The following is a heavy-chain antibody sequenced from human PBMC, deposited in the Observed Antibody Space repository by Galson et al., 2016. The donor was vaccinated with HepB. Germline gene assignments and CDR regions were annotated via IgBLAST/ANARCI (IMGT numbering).Heavy chain of an antibody. V-gene: IGHV3-74*01. CDR1: GFTFDDYA. CDR3: GASRDGYIDY. D-gene: IGHD5-24*01. Sequence: SLRLSCAASGFTFDDYAMHWVRQAPGKGLVWVSRISLDGSVTIYGDSVKGRFSTSRDNAKNTLFLQMNSLRAEDTAVYYCGASRDGYIDYWGQGALVTISS. CDR2: ISLDGSVT. J-gene: IGHJ4*01.